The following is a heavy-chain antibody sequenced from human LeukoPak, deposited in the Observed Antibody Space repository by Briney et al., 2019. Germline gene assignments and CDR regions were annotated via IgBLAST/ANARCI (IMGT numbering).Heavy chain of an antibody. V-gene: IGHV3-23*01. Sequence: PGGSLGLSCAASGFTLRSYDMSWVRQAPGKGLEWVSTIGGGGGSPYYADSVKGRFTISRDDSKNTLYLQMNSLRVEDTAVYYCAKDPWDCSRTRCPDYWGQGTLVTVSS. D-gene: IGHD2-2*01. CDR2: IGGGGGSP. CDR3: AKDPWDCSRTRCPDY. CDR1: GFTLRSYD. J-gene: IGHJ4*02.